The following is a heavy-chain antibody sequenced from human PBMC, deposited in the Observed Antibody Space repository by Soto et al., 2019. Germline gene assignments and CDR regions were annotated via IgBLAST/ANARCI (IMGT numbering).Heavy chain of an antibody. CDR1: GYSFTSYY. CDR2: MNPNNGNT. D-gene: IGHD3-10*01. CDR3: ARVYHDSGSYHNRFDP. V-gene: IGHV1-8*01. J-gene: IGHJ5*02. Sequence: ASVKVSCKASGYSFTSYYINWVRQAPGHGLEWMGWMNPNNGNTGYAQKFQGRVTMTRNTSIRTDYMEMSSLRSEDTAVYYCARVYHDSGSYHNRFDPWGQGTLVTVSS.